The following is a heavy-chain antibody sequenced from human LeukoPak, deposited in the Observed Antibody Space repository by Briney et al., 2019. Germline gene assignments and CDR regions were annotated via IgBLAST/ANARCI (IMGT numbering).Heavy chain of an antibody. Sequence: PGGSLRLSCAASGFTFDDYAMHWVRQAPGKGLEWVSGISWNGGSIGYADSVKGRFTISRDNAKNSLYLQMNSLRAEDTALYYCAKGSGYGPYWYFDLWGRGTLVTVSS. CDR2: ISWNGGSI. J-gene: IGHJ2*01. D-gene: IGHD5-18*01. V-gene: IGHV3-9*01. CDR3: AKGSGYGPYWYFDL. CDR1: GFTFDDYA.